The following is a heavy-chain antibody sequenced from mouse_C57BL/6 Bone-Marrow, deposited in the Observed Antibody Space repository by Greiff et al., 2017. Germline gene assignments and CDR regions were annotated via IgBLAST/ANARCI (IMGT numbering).Heavy chain of an antibody. CDR3: TTGGYYVFAY. Sequence: VQLQQSGAELVRPGASVKLSCTASGFNIKDDYMHWVKQRPEQGLEWIGWIDPEKGDTEYASKFQGKATITADTSSNTAYLQLSSLTSEDTAVYYCTTGGYYVFAYWGQGTLVTVSA. CDR2: IDPEKGDT. V-gene: IGHV14-4*01. D-gene: IGHD2-3*01. CDR1: GFNIKDDY. J-gene: IGHJ3*01.